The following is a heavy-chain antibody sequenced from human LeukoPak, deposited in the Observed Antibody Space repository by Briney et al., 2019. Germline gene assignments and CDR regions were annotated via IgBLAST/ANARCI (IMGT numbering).Heavy chain of an antibody. J-gene: IGHJ6*03. Sequence: SETLSLTCTVSGGSISSSSYYWSWIRQPAGKGLEWIGRIYTSGSTNYNPSLKSRVTMSVDTSKDQFSLKLSSVTAADTAVYYCARESPENYYYMDVWGKGTTVTISS. CDR3: ARESPENYYYMDV. CDR1: GGSISSSSYY. V-gene: IGHV4-61*02. CDR2: IYTSGST.